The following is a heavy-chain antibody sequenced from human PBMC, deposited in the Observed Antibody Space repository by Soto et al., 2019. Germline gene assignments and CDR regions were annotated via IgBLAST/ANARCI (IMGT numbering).Heavy chain of an antibody. V-gene: IGHV4-34*01. CDR1: GGSFSGYY. CDR3: ARKDSSGYYGN. J-gene: IGHJ4*02. D-gene: IGHD3-22*01. CDR2: INHSGST. Sequence: QVQLQQWGAGLLKPSETLSLTCAVYGGSFSGYYWSWIRQPPGKGLEWIGEINHSGSTNYNPSLKSRVTISVDTSKNQFSLKLSSVTAADTAVYYCARKDSSGYYGNWGQGTLVTVSS.